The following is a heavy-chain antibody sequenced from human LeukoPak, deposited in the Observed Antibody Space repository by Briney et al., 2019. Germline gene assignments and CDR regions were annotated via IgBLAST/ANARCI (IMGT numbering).Heavy chain of an antibody. J-gene: IGHJ4*02. CDR3: ARDYFEWGPYFEY. Sequence: PSETLSLTCTVSGGSISSSSYYWGWIRQPPGKGLEWIGSIYHSGSTYYNPSLKSRVAISVDTSKNQFSVILSSVTAADTAVYYCARDYFEWGPYFEYWGQGSLLTVSS. D-gene: IGHD3-9*01. V-gene: IGHV4-39*07. CDR1: GGSISSSSYY. CDR2: IYHSGST.